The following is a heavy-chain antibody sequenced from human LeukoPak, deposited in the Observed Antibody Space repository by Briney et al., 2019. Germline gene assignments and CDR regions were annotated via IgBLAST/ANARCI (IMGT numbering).Heavy chain of an antibody. D-gene: IGHD3-22*01. CDR3: ARKYYYDNSGYPVAFDI. CDR2: IKQDGSEK. V-gene: IGHV3-7*01. J-gene: IGHJ3*02. Sequence: GGSLRLSCAASGFTFSSYWMSWVRQAPGKGLEWVANIKQDGSEKYYVDSVKGRFTISRDNGKNSLYLEMNSLRAEDTAVYYCARKYYYDNSGYPVAFDIWGQGTMVTVSS. CDR1: GFTFSSYW.